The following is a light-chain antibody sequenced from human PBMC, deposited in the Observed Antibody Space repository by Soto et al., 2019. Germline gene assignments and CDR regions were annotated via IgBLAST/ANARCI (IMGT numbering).Light chain of an antibody. Sequence: EIVLTQSPDTLTLSPGERATLSCRASQSVSSSYLAWYQQKPGQAPRLLIYGASSRANGVPDRFSGSESETDFTLTINRLEPEDSAVYYCQQFGNWPLITFGQGTRLGIK. CDR3: QQFGNWPLIT. CDR1: QSVSSSY. CDR2: GAS. V-gene: IGKV3-20*01. J-gene: IGKJ5*01.